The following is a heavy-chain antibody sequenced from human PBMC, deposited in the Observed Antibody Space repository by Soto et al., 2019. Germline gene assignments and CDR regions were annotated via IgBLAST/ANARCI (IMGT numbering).Heavy chain of an antibody. J-gene: IGHJ4*02. V-gene: IGHV3-7*01. D-gene: IGHD5-12*01. CDR3: ARLQWLVGLDH. CDR2: INQDGSEK. Sequence: EVQLVESGGGLVQPGGSLRLSCVASRFTFSNYWMTWVRQAPGKGLEWVANINQDGSEKDYVASVKGRFTISRDNAKNSMYLQVSSLRVEDTAVYYCARLQWLVGLDHWGQGILVTVSS. CDR1: RFTFSNYW.